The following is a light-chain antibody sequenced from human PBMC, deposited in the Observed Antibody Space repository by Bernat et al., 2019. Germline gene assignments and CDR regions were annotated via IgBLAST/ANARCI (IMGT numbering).Light chain of an antibody. Sequence: SYELTQSPSVSVSPGQTANISCSGDNLGDKYTSWYQQKPGQSPVLVIYEDLKRPSGIPERFSGSNSGNTATLIIGGTQAMDEADYYCQAWDSSTAVFGGGTKLTVL. CDR3: QAWDSSTAV. CDR1: NLGDKY. CDR2: EDL. V-gene: IGLV3-1*01. J-gene: IGLJ2*01.